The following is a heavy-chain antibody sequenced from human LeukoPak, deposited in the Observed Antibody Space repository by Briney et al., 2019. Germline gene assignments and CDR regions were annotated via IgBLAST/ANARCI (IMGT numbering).Heavy chain of an antibody. Sequence: GGSLRLSCAGSGFSFSSYGMHWVRQAPGKGLEWMAFIRSDGSNKYYADSVKGRFTISRDNSKNTLYLQMNSLRAEDTAVYYCARDKLMGDSYF. D-gene: IGHD2-21*02. CDR3: ARDKLMGDSYF. CDR1: GFSFSSYG. CDR2: IRSDGSNK. J-gene: IGHJ4*01. V-gene: IGHV3-30*02.